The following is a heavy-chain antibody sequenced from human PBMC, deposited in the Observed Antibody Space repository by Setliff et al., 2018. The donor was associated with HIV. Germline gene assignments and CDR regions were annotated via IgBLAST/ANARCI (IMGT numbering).Heavy chain of an antibody. CDR1: GFTVSSVY. V-gene: IGHV3-20*04. CDR2: INWNGDNT. Sequence: PGGSLRLSCAASGFTVSSVYMRWVRQAPGKGLEWVSGINWNGDNTDYVDSVKGRFTISRDNAKNSLYLQMNSLRAEDTAFYYCAKLVVGFSGSSAYMDVWGKGTTVTVSS. J-gene: IGHJ6*03. D-gene: IGHD1-26*01. CDR3: AKLVVGFSGSSAYMDV.